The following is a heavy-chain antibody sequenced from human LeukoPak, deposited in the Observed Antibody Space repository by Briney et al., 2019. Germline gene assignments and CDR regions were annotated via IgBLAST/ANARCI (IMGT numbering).Heavy chain of an antibody. V-gene: IGHV4-59*08. J-gene: IGHJ4*02. Sequence: SETLSLTCTVSGGSFNSYYWSWIRQPPGKGLEWIGYIYYSGSTNYNPSLKSRVTISIDTSKNQFSLKLSSMTAADTAVYYCARQWGRLGFDYWGQGTLVTVSS. CDR3: ARQWGRLGFDY. D-gene: IGHD6-19*01. CDR1: GGSFNSYY. CDR2: IYYSGST.